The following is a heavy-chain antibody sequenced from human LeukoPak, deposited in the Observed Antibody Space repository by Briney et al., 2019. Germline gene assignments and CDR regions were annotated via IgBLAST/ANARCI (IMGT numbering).Heavy chain of an antibody. V-gene: IGHV3-33*01. Sequence: GGSLRLSCAASGFTFSSYGMHWVRQAPGKGLEWVAVIWYDGSNKFYADSVKGRFTISRGNSKNPLYLQMNSLRAEDTAVYYCAREYSAGWFDPWGQGTLVTVSS. CDR2: IWYDGSNK. CDR1: GFTFSSYG. J-gene: IGHJ5*02. CDR3: AREYSAGWFDP. D-gene: IGHD6-13*01.